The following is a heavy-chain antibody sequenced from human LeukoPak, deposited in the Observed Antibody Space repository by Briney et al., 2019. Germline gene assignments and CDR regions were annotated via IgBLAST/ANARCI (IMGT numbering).Heavy chain of an antibody. CDR2: IYYSGST. D-gene: IGHD6-13*01. J-gene: IGHJ4*02. Sequence: SETLSLTCTVSGGSISSSSYYWGWIRQPPGKGLEWIGSIYYSGSTYYNPSLKSRVTISVDTSTNQFSLKVTSVTAADTAVYYCARDVRQQLLEGGFDNWGQGTLVTVSS. V-gene: IGHV4-39*07. CDR1: GGSISSSSYY. CDR3: ARDVRQQLLEGGFDN.